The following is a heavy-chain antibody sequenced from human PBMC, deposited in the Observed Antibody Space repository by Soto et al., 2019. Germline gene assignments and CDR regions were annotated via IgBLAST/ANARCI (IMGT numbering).Heavy chain of an antibody. V-gene: IGHV3-13*01. CDR1: GFTFSSYD. CDR3: ARSSSNTYYDFWSGYSADGDAFDI. CDR2: IGTAGDT. J-gene: IGHJ3*02. Sequence: PGGSLRLSCAASGFTFSSYDMHWVRQGTGKGLEWVSAIGTAGDTYDPGSVKGRFTISRENAKNSLYLQMNSLRAGDTAVYYCARSSSNTYYDFWSGYSADGDAFDIWGQGTMVTVSS. D-gene: IGHD3-3*01.